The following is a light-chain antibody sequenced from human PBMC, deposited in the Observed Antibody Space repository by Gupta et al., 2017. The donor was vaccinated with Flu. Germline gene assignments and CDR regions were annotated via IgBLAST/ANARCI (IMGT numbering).Light chain of an antibody. CDR3: NSYTSTSARV. CDR1: SSDVGDYDY. J-gene: IGLJ1*01. V-gene: IGLV2-14*01. Sequence: CTGTSSDVGDYDYVSWYQQPPGTIPKLILYEVSNRPSGVSNRFSGSKSGNTASLTISGLQAEDEAEYYCNSYTSTSARVFGTGTKVTVL. CDR2: EVS.